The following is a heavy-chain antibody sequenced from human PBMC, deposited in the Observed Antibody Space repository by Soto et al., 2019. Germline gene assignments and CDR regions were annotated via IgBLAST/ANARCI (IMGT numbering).Heavy chain of an antibody. CDR1: GGSISSGGYY. CDR3: ARHGWGYYDSSGYSVRGAFDI. J-gene: IGHJ3*02. D-gene: IGHD3-22*01. V-gene: IGHV4-31*03. CDR2: IYYSGST. Sequence: TSETLSLTCTVSGGSISSGGYYWSWIRQHPGKGLEWIGYIYYSGSTYYNPSLKSRVTISVDTSKNQFSLKLSSVTAADTAVYYCARHGWGYYDSSGYSVRGAFDIWGQGTMVTVS.